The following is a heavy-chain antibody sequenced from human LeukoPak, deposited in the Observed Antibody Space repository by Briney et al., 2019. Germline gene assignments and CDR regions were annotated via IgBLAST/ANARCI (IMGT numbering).Heavy chain of an antibody. CDR1: GGSINSNSQH. J-gene: IGHJ4*02. Sequence: SEALSLTCTVSGGSINSNSQHWGWIRQPPGKGLEWNGSMYYNGVTYYNPSLKSRVTISVDTSKNQFSPNLSSVTAADTAVYYCARLEWGSAGSGSFDYWGQGTLVTVSS. D-gene: IGHD6-25*01. V-gene: IGHV4-39*01. CDR2: MYYNGVT. CDR3: ARLEWGSAGSGSFDY.